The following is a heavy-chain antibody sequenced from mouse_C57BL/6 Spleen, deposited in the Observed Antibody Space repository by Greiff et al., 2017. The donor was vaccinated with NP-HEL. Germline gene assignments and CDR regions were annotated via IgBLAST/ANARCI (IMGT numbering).Heavy chain of an antibody. D-gene: IGHD1-1*01. Sequence: VQLQQSGPELVKPGASVKISCKASGYAFSSSWMNWVKQRPGKGLEWIGRIYPGDGGTNYNGKFKGKAKLTADKSSRTADMQLSSLTSEDSAVYFCARRITTLVASYVDYWGQGTTLTVSS. CDR1: GYAFSSSW. J-gene: IGHJ2*01. CDR3: ARRITTLVASYVDY. V-gene: IGHV1-82*01. CDR2: IYPGDGGT.